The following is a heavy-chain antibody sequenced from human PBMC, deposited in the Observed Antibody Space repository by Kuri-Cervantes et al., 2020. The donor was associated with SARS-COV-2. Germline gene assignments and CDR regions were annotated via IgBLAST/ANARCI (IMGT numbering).Heavy chain of an antibody. Sequence: GESLKISCVASGFTLTKYTMNWVRQAPGKALEWVSSISGSGSYIYYADSVKGRFTISRDNSKNTLYLQMNSLRAEDTAVYYCARDGDIVVVREGFDYWGQGTLVTVSS. D-gene: IGHD2-2*01. J-gene: IGHJ4*02. V-gene: IGHV3-21*01. CDR1: GFTLTKYT. CDR3: ARDGDIVVVREGFDY. CDR2: ISGSGSYI.